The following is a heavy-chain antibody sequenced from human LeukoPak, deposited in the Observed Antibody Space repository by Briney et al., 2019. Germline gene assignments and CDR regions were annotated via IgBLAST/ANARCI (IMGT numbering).Heavy chain of an antibody. CDR1: GFTLSSYL. D-gene: IGHD5/OR15-5a*01. Sequence: GGSLRLPCAASGFTLSSYLLSWVRQAPGEGLGWVSAITGSGRNTYYADSVKGRFTISRDNSKNTLYLQMNSLRAEDTAVYYCAKDLPRSKSFDYWGQGTLVTVSS. CDR3: AKDLPRSKSFDY. CDR2: ITGSGRNT. V-gene: IGHV3-23*01. J-gene: IGHJ4*02.